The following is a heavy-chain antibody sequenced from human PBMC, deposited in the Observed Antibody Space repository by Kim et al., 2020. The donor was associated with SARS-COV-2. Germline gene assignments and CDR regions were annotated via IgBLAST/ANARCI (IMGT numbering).Heavy chain of an antibody. Sequence: GGSLRLSCAASGFTFSSYAMHWVRQAPGKGLEWVAVISYDGSNKYYADSVKGRFTISRDNSKNTLYLQMNSLRAEDTAVYYCARDRWDSSGYYPVYYFDYWGQGTLVTVSS. D-gene: IGHD3-22*01. CDR2: ISYDGSNK. CDR1: GFTFSSYA. CDR3: ARDRWDSSGYYPVYYFDY. V-gene: IGHV3-30-3*01. J-gene: IGHJ4*02.